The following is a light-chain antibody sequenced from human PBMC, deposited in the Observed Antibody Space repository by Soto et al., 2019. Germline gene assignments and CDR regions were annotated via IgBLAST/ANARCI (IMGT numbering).Light chain of an antibody. CDR1: SSDVGTYNY. CDR3: CSYAGSQRYV. J-gene: IGLJ1*01. CDR2: DVS. V-gene: IGLV2-11*01. Sequence: QSALTQPRSVSGSLGQSVTISCTGTSSDVGTYNYVSWYQQHPGKAPKVMIYDVSERPSGVPDRFSGSKSGNTASLTISGLQAEDEADYYRCSYAGSQRYVLGTGTKLNVL.